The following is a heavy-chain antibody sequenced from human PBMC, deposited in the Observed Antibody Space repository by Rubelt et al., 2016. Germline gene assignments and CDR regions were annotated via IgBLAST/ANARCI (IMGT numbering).Heavy chain of an antibody. V-gene: IGHV5-10-1*01. CDR3: ARSSGTTVTTVDY. CDR1: GYSFTSYW. D-gene: IGHD4-17*01. CDR2: IDPSDSYT. Sequence: EVQLVQSGAEVKKPGESLRISCKGSGYSFTSYWISWVRQMPGNGLEWMGRIDPSDSYTNYGPSVQGHGTISADKSISTAYLQGSSLKASDTAMYYWARSSGTTVTTVDYWGQGTLVTVSS. J-gene: IGHJ4*02.